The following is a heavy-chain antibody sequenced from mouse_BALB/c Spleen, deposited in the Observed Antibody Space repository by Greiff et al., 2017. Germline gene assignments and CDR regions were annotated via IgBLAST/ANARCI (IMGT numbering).Heavy chain of an antibody. J-gene: IGHJ1*01. CDR3: ARDGRWYFDV. Sequence: VQLQQSGPELVKPGASVKISCKASGYTFTDYNMHWVKQSHGKSLEWIGYIYPYNGGTGYNQKFKSKATLTVDNSSSTAYMELRSLTSEDSAVYYCARDGRWYFDVWGAGTTVTVSS. CDR2: IYPYNGGT. V-gene: IGHV1S29*02. CDR1: GYTFTDYN.